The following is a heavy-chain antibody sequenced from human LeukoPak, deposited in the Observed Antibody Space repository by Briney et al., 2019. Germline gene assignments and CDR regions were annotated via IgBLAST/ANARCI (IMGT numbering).Heavy chain of an antibody. CDR2: ISTYNGNT. D-gene: IGHD3-22*01. Sequence: ASVKVSCKASGYIFTTYAMNWVRQAPGQGLEWMGWISTYNGNTNYAQKVQGRVTMTTDTSTSTAYMELRSLRSDDTAVYYCATTMYYYDSSGYDDNWFDPWGQGTLVTVSS. V-gene: IGHV1-18*01. CDR3: ATTMYYYDSSGYDDNWFDP. J-gene: IGHJ5*02. CDR1: GYIFTTYA.